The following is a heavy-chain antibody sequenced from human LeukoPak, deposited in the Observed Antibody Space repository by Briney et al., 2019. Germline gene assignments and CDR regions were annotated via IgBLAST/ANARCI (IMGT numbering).Heavy chain of an antibody. Sequence: GASVKVSCKASGYTFTVYYMHWVRQAPGQGLEWMGWINPNSGGTNYAQKFQGRVTMTSDTSISTAYMELSRLRSDDTAVYYCARDTLSYGEIWGQGTMVTVSS. J-gene: IGHJ3*02. CDR3: ARDTLSYGEI. CDR2: INPNSGGT. CDR1: GYTFTVYY. V-gene: IGHV1-2*02. D-gene: IGHD1-26*01.